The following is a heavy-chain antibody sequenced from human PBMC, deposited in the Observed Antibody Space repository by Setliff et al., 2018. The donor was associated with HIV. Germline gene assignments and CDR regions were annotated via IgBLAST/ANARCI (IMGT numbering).Heavy chain of an antibody. V-gene: IGHV3-9*03. CDR2: ITWNSGSI. CDR3: AKGRYSSSWYY. Sequence: GGSLRLSCAASGFTFDDYAMHWVRQAPGKGLEWVSGITWNSGSIAYADSVKGRFTISRDNAKNSLYLQMNSLRAEDMALYYCAKGRYSSSWYYWGQGTLVTVSS. J-gene: IGHJ4*02. D-gene: IGHD6-13*01. CDR1: GFTFDDYA.